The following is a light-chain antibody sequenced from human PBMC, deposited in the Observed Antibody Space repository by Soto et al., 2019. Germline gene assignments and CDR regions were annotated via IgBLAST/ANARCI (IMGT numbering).Light chain of an antibody. CDR3: LQDYNFPLT. J-gene: IGKJ2*01. Sequence: AIQMTQSPSSLSASVGDRVTITCRASQGIRNNLGWYQQKPGKAPKLLIFAASSLQSGVSSRFSGSGTGTDFTLTISSLQPEDCATYYCLQDYNFPLTVGQGTKLEIK. CDR2: AAS. V-gene: IGKV1-6*01. CDR1: QGIRNN.